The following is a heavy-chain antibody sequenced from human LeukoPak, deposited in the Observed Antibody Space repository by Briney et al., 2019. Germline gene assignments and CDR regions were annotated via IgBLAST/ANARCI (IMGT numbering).Heavy chain of an antibody. J-gene: IGHJ5*02. Sequence: PSETLPLTCTASGASISSYYWSLSRHPAGEGLEWFGRIYTSRCTYYIPSLKSRVTMSVDTSKNQFSLKMSSVTAADTAVYYCAREGGLYYDFWSGYFDPWGQGTLVTVSS. D-gene: IGHD3-3*01. CDR1: GASISSYY. CDR3: AREGGLYYDFWSGYFDP. V-gene: IGHV4-4*07. CDR2: IYTSRCT.